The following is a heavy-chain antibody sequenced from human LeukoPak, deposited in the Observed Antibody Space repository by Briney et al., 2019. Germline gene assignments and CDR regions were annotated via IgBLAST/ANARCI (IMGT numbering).Heavy chain of an antibody. CDR3: AKDSEYDFWSGYYSYYYYYGMDV. V-gene: IGHV3-74*01. J-gene: IGHJ6*02. D-gene: IGHD3-3*01. CDR1: GFTFSSYW. Sequence: GGSLRLSCAASGFTFSSYWMHWVRQAPGKGLVWVSRINSDGSSTSYADSVKGRFTISRDNSKNTLYLQMNSLRAEDTAVYYCAKDSEYDFWSGYYSYYYYYGMDVWGQGTTVTVSS. CDR2: INSDGSST.